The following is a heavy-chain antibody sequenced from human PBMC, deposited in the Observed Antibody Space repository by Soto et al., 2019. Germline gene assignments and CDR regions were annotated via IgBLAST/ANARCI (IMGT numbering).Heavy chain of an antibody. CDR2: ISSSSSTI. Sequence: GGSLRLSCAASGFTFSSYSMNWVRQAPGKGLEWVSYISSSSSTIYYADSVKGRFTISRDNAKNSLYLQMNSLRAEDTAVYYCARDPANWGSGDAFDIWGQWTMVTVSS. CDR1: GFTFSSYS. V-gene: IGHV3-48*04. D-gene: IGHD7-27*01. CDR3: ARDPANWGSGDAFDI. J-gene: IGHJ3*02.